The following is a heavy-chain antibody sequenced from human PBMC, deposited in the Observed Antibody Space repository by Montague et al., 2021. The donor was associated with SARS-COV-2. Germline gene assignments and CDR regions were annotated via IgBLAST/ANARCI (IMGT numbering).Heavy chain of an antibody. Sequence: SETLSLTCTVSGDSITNHYWSWIRQPAGKGLEWIGRMHFTGKTNFSPFFSSRLTMSVDTSKNQFSLKLASVTAADTAIYFCARERFDFGAERQGRIDFWGQGTLVTVSS. J-gene: IGHJ4*02. CDR3: ARERFDFGAERQGRIDF. CDR1: GDSITNHY. V-gene: IGHV4-4*07. D-gene: IGHD4/OR15-4a*01. CDR2: MHFTGKT.